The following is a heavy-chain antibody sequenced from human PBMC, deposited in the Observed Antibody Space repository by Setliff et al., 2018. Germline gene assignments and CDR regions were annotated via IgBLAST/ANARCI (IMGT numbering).Heavy chain of an antibody. Sequence: GGSLRLSCAASGFAVSGDYMSWVRQAPEKGLEWVGAIYSDDARTFLADSVKGRFTIARDNSKNTLFLQMSSLRAADTAVYYCVKGTNVVMVYTGFDHWGQGTLVTVSS. CDR1: GFAVSGDY. V-gene: IGHV3-53*01. J-gene: IGHJ4*01. CDR3: VKGTNVVMVYTGFDH. CDR2: IYSDDART. D-gene: IGHD2-8*01.